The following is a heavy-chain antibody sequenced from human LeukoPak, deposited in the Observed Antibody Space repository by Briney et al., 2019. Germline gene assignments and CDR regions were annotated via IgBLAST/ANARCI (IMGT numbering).Heavy chain of an antibody. Sequence: ASVKVSCKASGYTFTSYDINWVRQATGQGLEWIGWMNPNSGNTGYAQKFKGRFTITRNASITTAYMELSSLRSEDTAVYYCATYCSSTSCPYNWFDPWGQGTLVTVSS. CDR2: MNPNSGNT. J-gene: IGHJ5*02. D-gene: IGHD2-2*01. V-gene: IGHV1-8*03. CDR1: GYTFTSYD. CDR3: ATYCSSTSCPYNWFDP.